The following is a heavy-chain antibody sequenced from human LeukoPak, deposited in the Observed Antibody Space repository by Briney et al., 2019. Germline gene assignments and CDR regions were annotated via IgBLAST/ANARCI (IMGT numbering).Heavy chain of an antibody. Sequence: ASVKVSCKASGDTFIGFYIHWVRQAPGQGLEWMGGIIPIFGTANYAQKFQGRVTITTDESTSTAYMELSSLRSEDTAVYYCARAHYSSSPLVAFDIWGQGTMVTVSS. V-gene: IGHV1-69*05. CDR2: IIPIFGTA. D-gene: IGHD6-6*01. CDR3: ARAHYSSSPLVAFDI. CDR1: GDTFIGFY. J-gene: IGHJ3*02.